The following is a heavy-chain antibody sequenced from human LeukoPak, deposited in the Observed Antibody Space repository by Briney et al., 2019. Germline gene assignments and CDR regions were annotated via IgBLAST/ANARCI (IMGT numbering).Heavy chain of an antibody. J-gene: IGHJ4*02. CDR3: GRNIGSYGTYRYDS. V-gene: IGHV3-7*01. CDR2: INQDGSEM. CDR1: GFTLSSHW. Sequence: GGSLRLSCEASGFTLSSHWMSWVRQAPGKGLEWLGNINQDGSEMNSVDSVKGRFTISRDNGKNSLYLQMNSLRADDTAVYYCGRNIGSYGTYRYDSWGQGILVTVSS. D-gene: IGHD3-16*02.